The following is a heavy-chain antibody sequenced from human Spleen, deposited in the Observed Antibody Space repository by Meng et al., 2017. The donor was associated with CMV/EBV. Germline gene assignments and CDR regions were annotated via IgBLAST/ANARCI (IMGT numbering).Heavy chain of an antibody. V-gene: IGHV3-30*09. D-gene: IGHD3-3*01. CDR3: ARRRDDYWSGYSDHDAFDF. J-gene: IGHJ3*01. CDR2: MSFDGTNK. Sequence: GESLKISCAASGFTFSSYAMHWVRQAPGKGLEWVAVMSFDGTNKYYADSVRGRFAISRDNSKNTLYLQMNSLRGDDTALYYCARRRDDYWSGYSDHDAFDFWGQGTMVTVSS. CDR1: GFTFSSYA.